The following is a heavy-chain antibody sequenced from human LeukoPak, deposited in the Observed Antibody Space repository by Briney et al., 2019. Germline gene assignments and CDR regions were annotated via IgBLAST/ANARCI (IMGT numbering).Heavy chain of an antibody. Sequence: GGSLRLSCAASGFTFSSYGMHWVRQAPGKGLEWVAFIRYDGTNKYYADSVKGRFTISRDNSKNTLYLQMNSLRADDTAVYYCAKILSAVPGRGFDYWGQGTLVTVSS. CDR2: IRYDGTNK. D-gene: IGHD6-19*01. J-gene: IGHJ4*02. CDR3: AKILSAVPGRGFDY. CDR1: GFTFSSYG. V-gene: IGHV3-30*02.